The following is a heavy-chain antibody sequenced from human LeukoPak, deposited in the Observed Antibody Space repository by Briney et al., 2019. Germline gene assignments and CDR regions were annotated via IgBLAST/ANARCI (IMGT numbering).Heavy chain of an antibody. CDR3: ARGIRVWGSGGSGYGMDV. Sequence: GASVKVSCKASGYTFTGYYMHWVRQAPGQGLEWMGWINPNSGGTNYAQKFQGWVTMTRDTSISTAYMELSRLRSDDTAVYYCARGIRVWGSGGSGYGMDVWGQGTTVTVSS. V-gene: IGHV1-2*04. D-gene: IGHD3-10*01. CDR2: INPNSGGT. CDR1: GYTFTGYY. J-gene: IGHJ6*02.